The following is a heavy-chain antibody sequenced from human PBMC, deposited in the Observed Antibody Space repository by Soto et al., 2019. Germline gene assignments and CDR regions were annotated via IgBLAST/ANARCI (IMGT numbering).Heavy chain of an antibody. Sequence: ASVKVSCKASGYTFTCYYMHWVRQAPGQGLEWMGWINPNSGGTNYAQKFQGWVTMTRDTSISTAYMELSRLRSDDTAVYYCARDRYGDYYYYGMDVWGQGTTVTVSS. D-gene: IGHD4-17*01. CDR1: GYTFTCYY. CDR3: ARDRYGDYYYYGMDV. J-gene: IGHJ6*02. CDR2: INPNSGGT. V-gene: IGHV1-2*04.